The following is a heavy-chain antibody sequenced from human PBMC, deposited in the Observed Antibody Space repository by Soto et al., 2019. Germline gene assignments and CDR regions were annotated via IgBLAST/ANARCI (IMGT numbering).Heavy chain of an antibody. Sequence: EVQLLDSGGGLVQPGGSLRLSCAASGFTFNNYAMSWVRQAPWKGLEWVSLISGSSGNTYYADSVKGRFTISRDNSKNTLYLQMNNLRAEDTAVYYCAKALSVEPNNYYHYYMDVWGKGTTVNVSS. D-gene: IGHD1-1*01. CDR1: GFTFNNYA. V-gene: IGHV3-23*01. CDR3: AKALSVEPNNYYHYYMDV. J-gene: IGHJ6*03. CDR2: ISGSSGNT.